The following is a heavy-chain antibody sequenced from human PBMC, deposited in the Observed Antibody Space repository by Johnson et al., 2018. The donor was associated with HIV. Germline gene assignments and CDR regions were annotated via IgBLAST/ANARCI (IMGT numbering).Heavy chain of an antibody. CDR2: ISYDGSNK. Sequence: VHLVESGGGVVQPGRSLRLSCAASGFTFSSYGMHWVRQAPGKGLEWVAVISYDGSNKYYADSVKGRFTISRDNSKNTLYLQMNSLRAEDTAVYYCARGPLPSGWLKDAFDIWGQGTMVTVFS. CDR3: ARGPLPSGWLKDAFDI. D-gene: IGHD6-19*01. CDR1: GFTFSSYG. J-gene: IGHJ3*02. V-gene: IGHV3-30*03.